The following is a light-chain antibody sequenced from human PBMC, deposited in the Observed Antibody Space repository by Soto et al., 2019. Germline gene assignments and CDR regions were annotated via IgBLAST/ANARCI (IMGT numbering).Light chain of an antibody. CDR2: DDS. CDR1: NIGSES. V-gene: IGLV3-21*02. J-gene: IGLJ1*01. Sequence: SYELAQPPSVSVAPGQTARITCGGNNIGSESVHWYQQKPGQAPVLVVYDDSDRPSGIPERFSGSNSGNTATLTISRVEAGDEADYYCQVWDSSSDHYVFGTRTKVTVL. CDR3: QVWDSSSDHYV.